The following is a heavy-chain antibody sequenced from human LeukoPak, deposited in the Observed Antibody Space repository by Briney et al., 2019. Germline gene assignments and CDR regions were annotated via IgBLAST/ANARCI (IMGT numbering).Heavy chain of an antibody. J-gene: IGHJ4*02. Sequence: RSSETLSLTCTVSGGSISSYYWSWIRQPPGKGLEWIGYIYYSGSTNYNPSLKSRVTISVDTSKNQFSLKLSSVTAADTAVYYCASHHPVRKWELPLDYWGQGTLVTVSS. CDR1: GGSISSYY. CDR3: ASHHPVRKWELPLDY. V-gene: IGHV4-59*08. CDR2: IYYSGST. D-gene: IGHD1-26*01.